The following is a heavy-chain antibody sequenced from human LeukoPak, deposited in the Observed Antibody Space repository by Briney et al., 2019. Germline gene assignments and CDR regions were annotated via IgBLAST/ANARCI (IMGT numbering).Heavy chain of an antibody. CDR1: GFTFSTSA. J-gene: IGHJ4*02. CDR2: LGVYGISA. V-gene: IGHV3-64D*09. D-gene: IGHD2-8*02. CDR3: VKGQEVVYTPTFDF. Sequence: PGGSLRLSCSASGFTFSTSAMHWVRQAPGKGLEYVSSLGVYGISAYYADSVRGRFSISRDNSKGTLFLQVSSLRAEDTAVYYCVKGQEVVYTPTFDFWGQGTLVTVSS.